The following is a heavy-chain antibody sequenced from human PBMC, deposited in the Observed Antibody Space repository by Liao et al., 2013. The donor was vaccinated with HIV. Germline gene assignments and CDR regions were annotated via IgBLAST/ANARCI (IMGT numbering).Heavy chain of an antibody. V-gene: IGHV4-39*07. J-gene: IGHJ4*02. CDR2: IYYSGST. D-gene: IGHD4-17*01. CDR1: GGSISSSSYY. Sequence: QLQLQESGPGLVKPSETLSLTCTVSGGSISSSSYYWGWIRQPPGKGLEWIGSIYYSGSTYYNPSLKSRVTISVDTSKNQFSLKLSSVTAADTAVYYCARDRHDYGDYGVAFDYWGQGTLVTVSS. CDR3: ARDRHDYGDYGVAFDY.